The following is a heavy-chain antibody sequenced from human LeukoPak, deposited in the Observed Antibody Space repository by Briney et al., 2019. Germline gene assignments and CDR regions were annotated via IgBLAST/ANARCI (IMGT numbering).Heavy chain of an antibody. CDR3: ARGTDGGWATTFDY. V-gene: IGHV3-11*04. J-gene: IGHJ4*02. CDR2: ISSSGSTI. D-gene: IGHD5-24*01. CDR1: GFTFSDYC. Sequence: PGGSLRLSCAASGFTFSDYCMSWIRQAPGKGLEWVSYISSSGSTIYYADSVKGRLTISRDNAKNTLYLQMNSLRVDDTAVYFCARGTDGGWATTFDYWGQGILVTVSS.